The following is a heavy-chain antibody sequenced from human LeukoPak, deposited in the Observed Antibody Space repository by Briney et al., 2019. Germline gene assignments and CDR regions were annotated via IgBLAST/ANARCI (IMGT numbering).Heavy chain of an antibody. J-gene: IGHJ3*02. D-gene: IGHD1-26*01. Sequence: GESLKISCKGSGYRFTSYWIVWVRQMPAQGLEWMGISYPGDSDTRYSPSFQGQVTISADKSISTAYLQCSSLTASETSMYYCARQYSGSYRAFDIWGQGTMVTVSS. V-gene: IGHV5-51*01. CDR1: GYRFTSYW. CDR3: ARQYSGSYRAFDI. CDR2: SYPGDSDT.